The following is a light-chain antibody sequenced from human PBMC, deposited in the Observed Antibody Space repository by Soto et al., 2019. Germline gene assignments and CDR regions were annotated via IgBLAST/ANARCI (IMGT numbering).Light chain of an antibody. J-gene: IGKJ5*01. V-gene: IGKV3-11*01. CDR3: QQRHMWPIT. Sequence: EVVLTQSPVTLSLSPGERATLSCRASQSFRGLLAWYQQKPGQAPRLLIYDAYNRATGIPPRFSGSGSGTYFTRTISSLAPEDSAVYYCQQRHMWPITFGQGTRLEIK. CDR1: QSFRGL. CDR2: DAY.